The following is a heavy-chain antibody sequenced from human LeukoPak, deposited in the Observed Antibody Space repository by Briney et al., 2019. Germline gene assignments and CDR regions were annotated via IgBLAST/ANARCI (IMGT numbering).Heavy chain of an antibody. CDR3: ARDGYDAFDI. D-gene: IGHD5-12*01. V-gene: IGHV4-4*02. CDR2: ISHSGST. CDR1: GGSIISRNW. Sequence: SGTLSLTCVVSGGSIISRNWWSWVRQAPGKGLEWIGEISHSGSTNYNPSLKSRVTLSVDKSKNQFSLKLSSVTAADTAVYYCARDGYDAFDIWGQGTMVTVSS. J-gene: IGHJ3*02.